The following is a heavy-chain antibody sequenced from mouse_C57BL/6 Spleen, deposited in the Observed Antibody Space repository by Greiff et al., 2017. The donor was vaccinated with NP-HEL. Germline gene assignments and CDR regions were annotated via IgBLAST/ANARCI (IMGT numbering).Heavy chain of an antibody. Sequence: QVQLQQSGPELVKPGASVKISCKASGYAFSSSWMNWVKQRPGKGLEWIGRIYPGDGDTNYNGKFKGKATLTADKSSSTAYMQLSSLTSEDSAVYFCARSGYYYGSSYGLDDWGQGTTLTVSS. V-gene: IGHV1-82*01. CDR3: ARSGYYYGSSYGLDD. CDR1: GYAFSSSW. CDR2: IYPGDGDT. J-gene: IGHJ2*01. D-gene: IGHD1-1*01.